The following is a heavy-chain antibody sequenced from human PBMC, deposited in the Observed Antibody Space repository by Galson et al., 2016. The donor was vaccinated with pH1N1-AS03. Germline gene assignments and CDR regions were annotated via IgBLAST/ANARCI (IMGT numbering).Heavy chain of an antibody. Sequence: QSGAEVKKPGESLRISCQGSGYSFPSYWINWVRQMPGKGLEWMGRIDPSDSYTNYSPSFRGHVTFSTDKSISTAYLQWNSLKASDTAMYYCARLMFRGRQNSGNAFDIWGQGTMVTVSP. J-gene: IGHJ3*02. CDR2: IDPSDSYT. CDR3: ARLMFRGRQNSGNAFDI. CDR1: GYSFPSYW. V-gene: IGHV5-10-1*01. D-gene: IGHD3-10*01.